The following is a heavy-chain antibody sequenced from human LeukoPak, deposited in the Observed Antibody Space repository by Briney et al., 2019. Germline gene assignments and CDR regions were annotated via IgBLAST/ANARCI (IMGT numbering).Heavy chain of an antibody. Sequence: ASVKVSCKASGGTFSSYAISWVRQAPGQGLEWMGRIIPILGIANYAQKFQGRVTITADKSTSTAYMELSSLRSGDTAVYYCARDPWDLSSGWPFDYWGQGTLVTVSS. V-gene: IGHV1-69*04. D-gene: IGHD6-19*01. J-gene: IGHJ4*02. CDR1: GGTFSSYA. CDR3: ARDPWDLSSGWPFDY. CDR2: IIPILGIA.